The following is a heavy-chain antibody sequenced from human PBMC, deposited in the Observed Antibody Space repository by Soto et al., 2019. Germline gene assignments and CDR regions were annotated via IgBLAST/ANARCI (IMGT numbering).Heavy chain of an antibody. CDR3: ASDIVVVPAAPVIYYYGMDV. V-gene: IGHV1-18*04. Sequence: ASVKVSCKASGYTFTSYGISWVRQAPGQGLEWMGWISAYNGNTNYAQKLQGRVTMTTDTSTSTAYMELRSLRSDDTAVYYCASDIVVVPAAPVIYYYGMDVWGQGTTVTVSS. J-gene: IGHJ6*02. CDR2: ISAYNGNT. D-gene: IGHD2-2*01. CDR1: GYTFTSYG.